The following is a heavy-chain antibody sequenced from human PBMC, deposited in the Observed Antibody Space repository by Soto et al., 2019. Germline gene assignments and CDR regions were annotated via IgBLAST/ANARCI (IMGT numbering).Heavy chain of an antibody. CDR3: ARDARGYDLHYYYYGMDV. J-gene: IGHJ6*02. CDR1: GFTFSSYA. CDR2: IWFDGRNK. D-gene: IGHD5-12*01. V-gene: IGHV3-33*01. Sequence: GGSLRLSCAASGFTFSSYAMHWVRQAPGKGLEWVAVIWFDGRNKYYADSVKGRFTISRDNSKNTLYLQMNSLRAEDTAVYYCARDARGYDLHYYYYGMDVWGQGTTVTVSS.